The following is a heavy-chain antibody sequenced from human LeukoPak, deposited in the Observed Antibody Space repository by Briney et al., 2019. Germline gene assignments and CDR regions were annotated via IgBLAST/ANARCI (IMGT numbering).Heavy chain of an antibody. CDR3: ASRSNSGYEFFDY. Sequence: GESLKISCKGSGYSFTNSWIAWVRQMPGKGLEWMGIIYPGDSDTRYSPSFQGQVTISADKSISTAYLQWSSLKASDTAMYYCASRSNSGYEFFDYWGQGTLVTVSS. CDR2: IYPGDSDT. D-gene: IGHD5-12*01. CDR1: GYSFTNSW. J-gene: IGHJ4*02. V-gene: IGHV5-51*01.